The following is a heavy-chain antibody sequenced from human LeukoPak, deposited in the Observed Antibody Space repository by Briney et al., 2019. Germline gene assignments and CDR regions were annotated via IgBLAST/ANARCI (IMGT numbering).Heavy chain of an antibody. V-gene: IGHV4-61*02. CDR3: ARVLSGSYFQH. CDR2: IYTSGST. Sequence: SETLSLTCTVSGGPLSSGSYYWSWIRQPAGKGLEWIGRIYTSGSTNYNPSLKSRVIISVDTSKNQFSLKLSYVTAADTAVYYCARVLSGSYFQHWGQGTLVTVSS. CDR1: GGPLSSGSYY. D-gene: IGHD1-26*01. J-gene: IGHJ1*01.